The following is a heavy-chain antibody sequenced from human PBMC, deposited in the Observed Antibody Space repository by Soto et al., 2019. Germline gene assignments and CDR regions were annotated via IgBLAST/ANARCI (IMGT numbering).Heavy chain of an antibody. Sequence: EVQLLESGGGLVQPGGSLRLSCAASGFTFSSYAMRWVRQAPGKGLEWVSAISGSGGSTYYADSVKGRFTISRDNSKNTVYLQMNSLGAEDTAVYYCARRGSGSYYDYWGQGTLVTVSS. D-gene: IGHD1-26*01. J-gene: IGHJ4*02. CDR3: ARRGSGSYYDY. V-gene: IGHV3-23*01. CDR2: ISGSGGST. CDR1: GFTFSSYA.